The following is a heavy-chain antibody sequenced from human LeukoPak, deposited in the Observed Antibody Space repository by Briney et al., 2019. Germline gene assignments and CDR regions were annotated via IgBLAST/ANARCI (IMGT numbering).Heavy chain of an antibody. CDR3: ARGPIADRQAYWFDP. V-gene: IGHV1-8*02. Sequence: ASVKVSCKASGYTFTSYGISWVRQAPGQGLEWMGWMNPNSGNTGYAQKFQGRVTMTRNTSISTAYMELSSLRSEDTAVYCCARGPIADRQAYWFDPWGQGTLVTVSS. CDR1: GYTFTSYG. CDR2: MNPNSGNT. D-gene: IGHD6-13*01. J-gene: IGHJ5*02.